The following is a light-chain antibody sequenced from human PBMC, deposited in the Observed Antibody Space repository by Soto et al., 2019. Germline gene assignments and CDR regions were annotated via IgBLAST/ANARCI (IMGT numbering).Light chain of an antibody. V-gene: IGKV3-11*01. CDR2: DAS. CDR1: QGIGNS. CDR3: QQRSNWPPFT. J-gene: IGKJ3*01. Sequence: EIVLTQSPATLSLSPGERATLSCRASQGIGNSLAWYQHKPGQTPRLFIYDASNRATGVPARFSGSGSGTDFTLTISSLQPEDFAVYYCQQRSNWPPFTFGPGTKVDIK.